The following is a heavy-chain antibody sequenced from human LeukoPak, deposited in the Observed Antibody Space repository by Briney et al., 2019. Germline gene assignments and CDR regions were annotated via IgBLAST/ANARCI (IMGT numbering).Heavy chain of an antibody. CDR2: IYYSGST. CDR3: ARSIVVVPAAVDY. J-gene: IGHJ4*02. D-gene: IGHD2-2*01. CDR1: GGSISSGTYY. Sequence: SQTLSLTCTVSGGSISSGTYYWSWIRQPPGKGLVWIGYIYYSGSTYYNPSLKSRVTISVDTSKNQFSLKLSSVTAADTAVYYCARSIVVVPAAVDYWGQGTLVTVSS. V-gene: IGHV4-30-4*08.